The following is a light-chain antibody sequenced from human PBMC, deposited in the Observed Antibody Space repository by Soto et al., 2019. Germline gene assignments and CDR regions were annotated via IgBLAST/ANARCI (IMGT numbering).Light chain of an antibody. CDR1: QSISSNY. J-gene: IGKJ5*01. CDR2: GAF. CDR3: QQYNNWPPGIT. Sequence: EVVLTQSPGTLSLSPGERATLFCRAVQSISSNYLAWYQQKPGQAPRLLIYGAFSRAAGIPDRFSGSGSGTDFSLTISSLQTEDFTVYYCQQYNNWPPGITFGQGTRLEI. V-gene: IGKV3-20*01.